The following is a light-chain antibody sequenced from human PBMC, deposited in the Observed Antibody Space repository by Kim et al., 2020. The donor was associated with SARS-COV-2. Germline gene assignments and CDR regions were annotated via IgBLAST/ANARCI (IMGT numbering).Light chain of an antibody. V-gene: IGKV3-20*01. Sequence: EIVLTQSPGTLSLSPGERATLSCRASKSVSSNYLAWYQQQPGQAPRLIIYGASSRATAIPDRFSGSGSGTDFTLTIDKLEPEDFAVYYCQQYNSLPSTFGQGTKVDIK. CDR1: KSVSSNY. CDR2: GAS. J-gene: IGKJ1*01. CDR3: QQYNSLPST.